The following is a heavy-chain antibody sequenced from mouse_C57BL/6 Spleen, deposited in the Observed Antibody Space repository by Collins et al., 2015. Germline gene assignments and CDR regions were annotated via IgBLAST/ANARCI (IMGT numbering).Heavy chain of an antibody. CDR3: ARYYYGSSQLDY. Sequence: QVQLKQSGAELVRPGAAVKLSCKASGYNFSDYYVNWVKQRPGQGLEWIARIYPGSGNTYYNEKFKAKATLTAEKSSNTVYMQLSSLTSEGSAVYFCARYYYGSSQLDYWGQGTTLTVSS. D-gene: IGHD1-1*01. J-gene: IGHJ2*01. V-gene: IGHV1-76*01. CDR1: GYNFSDYY. CDR2: IYPGSGNT.